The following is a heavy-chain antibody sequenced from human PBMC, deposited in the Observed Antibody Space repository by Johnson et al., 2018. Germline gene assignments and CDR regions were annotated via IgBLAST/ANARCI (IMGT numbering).Heavy chain of an antibody. V-gene: IGHV3-20*04. CDR1: GFTFDDYA. J-gene: IGHJ3*02. CDR3: VRGIGSRTSDAFDI. D-gene: IGHD2/OR15-2a*01. CDR2: IKWNGGST. Sequence: VQLVESGGGVIRPGGSLRVSCAASGFTFDDYAMSWVRQAPGKGLEWVSGIKWNGGSTGYADSVKGRFTISRDNAKNSLYLQMNSLRAEVTALYYCVRGIGSRTSDAFDIWGQGTMVTVSS.